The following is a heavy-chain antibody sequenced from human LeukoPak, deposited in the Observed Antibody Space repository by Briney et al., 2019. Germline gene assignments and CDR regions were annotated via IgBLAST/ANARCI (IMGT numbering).Heavy chain of an antibody. D-gene: IGHD1-20*01. J-gene: IGHJ4*02. CDR2: ISGSGGST. V-gene: IGHV3-23*01. Sequence: QPGGSLRLSCAASGFTFSSYAMSWVRQAPGKGVEWVSAISGSGGSTYYADSVKGRFTISRDNSKNTLYLQMNSLRAEDTAVYYCAKDISGTPYFDYWGQGTLVTVSS. CDR3: AKDISGTPYFDY. CDR1: GFTFSSYA.